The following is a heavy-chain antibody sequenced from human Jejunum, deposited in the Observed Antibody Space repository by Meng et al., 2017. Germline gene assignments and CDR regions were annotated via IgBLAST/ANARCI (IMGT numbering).Heavy chain of an antibody. CDR2: MHQSGSS. CDR1: GGFSSIYW. J-gene: IGHJ4*02. CDR3: ARGWKYAWFN. V-gene: IGHV4-4*03. D-gene: IGHD1-7*01. Sequence: QVQCKESGAGLVRPRGALSLTCAVSGGFSSIYWWSWLRQPPGKGLEWIGEMHQSGSSNYNPSLKSRLTMSVDESKNHFSLKLNSVTAADTAVYYCARGWKYAWFNWGQGTLVTVSS.